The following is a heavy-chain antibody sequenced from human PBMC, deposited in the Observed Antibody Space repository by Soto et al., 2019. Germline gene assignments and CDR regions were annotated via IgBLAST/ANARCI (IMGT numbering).Heavy chain of an antibody. CDR2: ISGSGGST. CDR1: GFTFSSYA. Sequence: GGSLRLSCAASGFTFSSYAVSWVRQAPGKGLEWVSAISGSGGSTYYADSVKGRFTISRDNSKNTLYLQMNSLRAEDTAVYYCAKVGGRMITFGGVIVYFDYWGQGTLVTVSS. CDR3: AKVGGRMITFGGVIVYFDY. J-gene: IGHJ4*02. D-gene: IGHD3-16*02. V-gene: IGHV3-23*01.